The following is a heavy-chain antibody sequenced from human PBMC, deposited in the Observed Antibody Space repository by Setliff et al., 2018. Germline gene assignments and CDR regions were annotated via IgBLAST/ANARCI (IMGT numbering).Heavy chain of an antibody. Sequence: PGGSLRLSCTASGFTFGDYAMSWVRQAPGKGLEWVGFIRSKAYGGTTEYAASVKGRFTISRDDSKSIAYLQMNSLKTEDTAVYYCTRDHFTIFGVVIILGVAGYWGQGTLVTVSS. V-gene: IGHV3-49*04. J-gene: IGHJ4*02. CDR2: IRSKAYGGTT. CDR3: TRDHFTIFGVVIILGVAGY. CDR1: GFTFGDYA. D-gene: IGHD3-3*01.